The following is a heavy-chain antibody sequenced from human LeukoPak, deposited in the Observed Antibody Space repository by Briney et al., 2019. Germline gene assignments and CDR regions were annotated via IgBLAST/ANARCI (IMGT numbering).Heavy chain of an antibody. Sequence: SETLSLTCTVSGGSISSGGYYWSWIRQPPGKGLEWIGYMYQSGSSYYNPSLRGRVTISGDKSNNQFSLKLDSVTAADTAVYYCASDVWYRRYFDYSSQGTLVTVSS. CDR1: GGSISSGGYY. CDR3: ASDVWYRRYFDY. J-gene: IGHJ4*02. V-gene: IGHV4-30-2*01. CDR2: MYQSGSS. D-gene: IGHD1-14*01.